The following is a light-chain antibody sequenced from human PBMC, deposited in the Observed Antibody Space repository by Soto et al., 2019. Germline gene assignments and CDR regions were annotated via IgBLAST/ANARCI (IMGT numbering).Light chain of an antibody. CDR1: QTISFS. Sequence: DIQMTQSPSTLSASVGDRVTITCRASQTISFSLAWYQQKPGKAPKLLIYDASTLQSGVPSRFSGSGSGTDFTLTISSLQPDDFATYYCQQYDSFSVTFGQGTKVDIK. CDR3: QQYDSFSVT. V-gene: IGKV1-5*01. J-gene: IGKJ1*01. CDR2: DAS.